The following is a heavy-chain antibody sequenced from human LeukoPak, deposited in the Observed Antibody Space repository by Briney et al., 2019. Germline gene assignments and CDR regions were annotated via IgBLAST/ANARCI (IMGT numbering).Heavy chain of an antibody. Sequence: GGSLRLSCAASGFTFRSYGMHWDRQAPGKGLEWVAFIRYDGSDKYYADSVKGRFTISRDNSKNTLYLQMNSLRAEDTAVYYCAKDPGGGDCCVFDYWGQGTLVTVSS. D-gene: IGHD2-21*01. V-gene: IGHV3-30*02. CDR3: AKDPGGGDCCVFDY. CDR1: GFTFRSYG. CDR2: IRYDGSDK. J-gene: IGHJ4*02.